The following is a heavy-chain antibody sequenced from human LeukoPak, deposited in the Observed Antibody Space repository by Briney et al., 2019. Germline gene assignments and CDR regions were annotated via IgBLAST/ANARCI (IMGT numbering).Heavy chain of an antibody. CDR1: GFIFSSHD. CDR3: ARGPKGYCDTTGCYYFNL. J-gene: IGHJ2*01. CDR2: IGNAGDT. Sequence: GGSLRLSCAASGFIFSSHDMHWVRQGTGKGLEWVSTIGNAGDTYYPGSVKGRFTISRENAQNSLYLQMNSLRAGDTAVYYCARGPKGYCDTTGCYYFNLWGRGTLVTVSS. D-gene: IGHD2-2*01. V-gene: IGHV3-13*01.